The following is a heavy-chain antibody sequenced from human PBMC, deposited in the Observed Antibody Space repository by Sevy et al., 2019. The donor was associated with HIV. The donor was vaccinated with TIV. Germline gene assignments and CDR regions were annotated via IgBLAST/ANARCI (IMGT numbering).Heavy chain of an antibody. V-gene: IGHV4-59*01. Sequence: SETLSLTCTVSGGSISSYYWSWILQPPGKGLEWIGYIYYSGSTNYNPSLKSRVTISVDTSKNQFSLKLSSVTAADTAVYYCARELRGYCSGGSCYQIYYYGMDVWGQGTTVTVSS. CDR1: GGSISSYY. CDR2: IYYSGST. CDR3: ARELRGYCSGGSCYQIYYYGMDV. J-gene: IGHJ6*02. D-gene: IGHD2-15*01.